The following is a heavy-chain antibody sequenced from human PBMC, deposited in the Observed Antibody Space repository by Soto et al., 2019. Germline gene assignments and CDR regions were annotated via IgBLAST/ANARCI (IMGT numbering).Heavy chain of an antibody. J-gene: IGHJ5*02. CDR1: GYTFTGYY. CDR3: ARRSPITIFGVARFDP. Sequence: ASVKVSCKASGYTFTGYYMHWVRQAPGQGLEWMGWINPNSGGTNYAQKFQGRVTMTRDTSISTAYMELSRLRSDDTAVYYCARRSPITIFGVARFDPWGQGTLVTVSS. CDR2: INPNSGGT. D-gene: IGHD3-3*01. V-gene: IGHV1-2*02.